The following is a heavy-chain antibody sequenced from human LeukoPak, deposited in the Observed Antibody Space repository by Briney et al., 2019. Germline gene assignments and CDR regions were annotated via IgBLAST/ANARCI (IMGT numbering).Heavy chain of an antibody. Sequence: GGSLRLSCAASGFTFSSYAMSWVRQAPGKGLEWVSAISGNGGTKYYADSVNGRFTISRDNSKNTLYLQMNSLTAEDTALYYCAQVMGVRGAPSDYWGQGTLVTVSS. J-gene: IGHJ4*02. V-gene: IGHV3-23*01. CDR1: GFTFSSYA. D-gene: IGHD3-10*01. CDR3: AQVMGVRGAPSDY. CDR2: ISGNGGTK.